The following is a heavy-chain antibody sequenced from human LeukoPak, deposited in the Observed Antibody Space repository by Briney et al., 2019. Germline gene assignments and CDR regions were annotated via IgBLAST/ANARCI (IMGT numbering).Heavy chain of an antibody. CDR2: ISGSAGST. CDR3: ARSKYTRMGEGVLGIYDS. CDR1: GFSFSSYA. J-gene: IGHJ4*02. Sequence: GGSLRLSCAVSGFSFSSYAMNWVRQAPGKRLEWVSAISGSAGSTYYADSVKGRFTISRDNSKNTVFLQMNSLRVEDTGLYYCARSKYTRMGEGVLGIYDSWGQGTLVTVSS. V-gene: IGHV3-23*01. D-gene: IGHD3-16*01.